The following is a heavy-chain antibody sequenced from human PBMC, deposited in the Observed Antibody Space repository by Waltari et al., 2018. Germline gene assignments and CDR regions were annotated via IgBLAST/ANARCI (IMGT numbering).Heavy chain of an antibody. J-gene: IGHJ2*01. CDR2: SNSDGSST. CDR1: GFPYCMFW. CDR3: ARGARRTTVTTGWWYFDL. D-gene: IGHD4-17*01. Sequence: EVQLVESGGGLVQSGGSRRLSCAASGFPYCMFWTHLVRQAPGKGLVWVSRSNSDGSSTSYADSVKGRFTISKDNAKNTVYLQMNSLRAEDTAIYYCARGARRTTVTTGWWYFDLWGRGTLVTVSS. V-gene: IGHV3-74*01.